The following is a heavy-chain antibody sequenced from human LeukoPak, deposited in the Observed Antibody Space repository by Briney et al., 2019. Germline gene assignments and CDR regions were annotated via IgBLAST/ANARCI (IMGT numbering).Heavy chain of an antibody. J-gene: IGHJ6*03. CDR1: GGSISSSSYY. V-gene: IGHV4-39*01. Sequence: SETLSLTCTVSGGSISSSSYYWGWIRQPPGKGLEWIGSIYYSGSTYYNPSLKSRVTISVDTSKNQFSLKLSSVTAADTAVYYCASGDSSWYDYYYMDVWGQGTLVTVPS. CDR3: ASGDSSWYDYYYMDV. D-gene: IGHD6-13*01. CDR2: IYYSGST.